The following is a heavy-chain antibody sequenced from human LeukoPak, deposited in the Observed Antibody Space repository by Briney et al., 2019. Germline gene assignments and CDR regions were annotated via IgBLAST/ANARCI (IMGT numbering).Heavy chain of an antibody. CDR1: GGSISSSSDY. D-gene: IGHD1-26*01. CDR3: ARQGAGGRAFDI. V-gene: IGHV4-39*01. CDR2: IYYSGSN. J-gene: IGHJ3*02. Sequence: SETLSLTCTVSGGSISSSSDYWGWIRQPPGKGLEWLGSIYYSGSNYYKPSLKSRVTISVDTSKNQFSLRLSSVTAADTALYYCARQGAGGRAFDIWGQGTMVTVCS.